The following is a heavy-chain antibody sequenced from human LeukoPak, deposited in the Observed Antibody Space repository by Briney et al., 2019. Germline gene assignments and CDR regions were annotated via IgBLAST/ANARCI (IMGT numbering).Heavy chain of an antibody. V-gene: IGHV4-4*07. D-gene: IGHD2-15*01. CDR3: ARMSSQCSGGSCYAVFDY. Sequence: SETLSLTCTVSGGSISSYYWSWIRQPAGKGLEWIGRIYTSGSTNYNPSLKSRVTMSVDTSKNQFSLKLSSVTAADTAVYYCARMSSQCSGGSCYAVFDYWGQGTLVTVSS. J-gene: IGHJ4*02. CDR1: GGSISSYY. CDR2: IYTSGST.